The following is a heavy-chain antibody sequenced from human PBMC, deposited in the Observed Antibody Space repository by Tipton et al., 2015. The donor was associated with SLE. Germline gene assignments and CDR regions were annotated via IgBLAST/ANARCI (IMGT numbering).Heavy chain of an antibody. CDR1: GFTFSSYW. J-gene: IGHJ3*02. Sequence: VQLVQSGGGLVQPGGSLRLSCAASGFTFSSYWMSWVRQAPGKGLEWVANIKQDGSEKYYVDSVEGRFTISRDNAKNSLYLQMNSLRAEDTAVYYCARLVWFGAYAFDIWGQGTMVTVSS. V-gene: IGHV3-7*01. D-gene: IGHD3-10*01. CDR3: ARLVWFGAYAFDI. CDR2: IKQDGSEK.